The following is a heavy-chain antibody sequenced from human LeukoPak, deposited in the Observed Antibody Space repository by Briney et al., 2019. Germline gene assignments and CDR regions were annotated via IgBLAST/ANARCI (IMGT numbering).Heavy chain of an antibody. J-gene: IGHJ4*02. D-gene: IGHD3-10*01. CDR2: INHSGST. CDR1: GGSFSGYY. CDR3: ARSWFGELFDGLPFDY. Sequence: SETLSLTCAVYGGSFSGYYWSWIRQPPGKGLEWIGEINHSGSTNYNPSLKSRVTISVDTSKNQFSLKLSSVTAADTAVYYCARSWFGELFDGLPFDYWGQGTLVTVSS. V-gene: IGHV4-34*01.